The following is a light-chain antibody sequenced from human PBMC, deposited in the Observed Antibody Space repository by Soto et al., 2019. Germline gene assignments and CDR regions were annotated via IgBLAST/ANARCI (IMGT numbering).Light chain of an antibody. Sequence: DTQITQSTSSVSASVGDRVTITCRASQSISTYLNWYQQKPGKAPKLLIHAASSLQSWVPSRFSGSAFGTDFTLTISSLQPEDFATYYCQQSYSTPRTFGQGTKVDIK. CDR3: QQSYSTPRT. J-gene: IGKJ1*01. V-gene: IGKV1-39*01. CDR2: AAS. CDR1: QSISTY.